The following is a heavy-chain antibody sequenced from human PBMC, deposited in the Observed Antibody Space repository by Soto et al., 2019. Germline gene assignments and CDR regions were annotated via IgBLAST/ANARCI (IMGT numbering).Heavy chain of an antibody. CDR1: GASISSGGYC. CDR3: GRYGLPLNYYAMDV. CDR2: LYYGGST. J-gene: IGHJ6*02. Sequence: QVQLQESGPGLVKPAQTLSLTCTVSGASISSGGYCWSWFRQVPGKGLEWIGFLYYGGSTYYNPSLKSRVTISVDTSENQFSLKLNSVTAADTAVYYCGRYGLPLNYYAMDVWGQGTTVTVSS. V-gene: IGHV4-31*03. D-gene: IGHD2-15*01.